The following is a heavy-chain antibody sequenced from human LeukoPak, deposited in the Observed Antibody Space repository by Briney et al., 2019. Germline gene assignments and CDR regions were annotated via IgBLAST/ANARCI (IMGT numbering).Heavy chain of an antibody. CDR2: ISYDGSNK. Sequence: GRSLRLSCAASGFTFSSYAMHWVRQAPGKGLEWVAVISYDGSNKYYADSVKGRFTISRDNSKNTLYLQMNSLRAEDTAVYYCARDLREAQLLWFGELSLGQNEAPFDYWGQGTLVAVSS. J-gene: IGHJ4*02. V-gene: IGHV3-30-3*01. D-gene: IGHD3-10*01. CDR3: ARDLREAQLLWFGELSLGQNEAPFDY. CDR1: GFTFSSYA.